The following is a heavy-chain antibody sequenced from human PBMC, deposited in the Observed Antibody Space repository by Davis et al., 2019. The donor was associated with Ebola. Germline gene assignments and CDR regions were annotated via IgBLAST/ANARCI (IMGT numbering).Heavy chain of an antibody. V-gene: IGHV3-23*01. CDR2: ISGSGGST. J-gene: IGHJ4*02. D-gene: IGHD3-10*01. Sequence: GESLKISCAASGFTFSSYAMSWVRQAPGKGLEWVSAISGSGGSTYYADSVKGRFTISRDNSKNTLYLQMNSLRAEDTAVYYCAKDWDEVRGVTIVPNYYFDYWGQGTLVTVSS. CDR3: AKDWDEVRGVTIVPNYYFDY. CDR1: GFTFSSYA.